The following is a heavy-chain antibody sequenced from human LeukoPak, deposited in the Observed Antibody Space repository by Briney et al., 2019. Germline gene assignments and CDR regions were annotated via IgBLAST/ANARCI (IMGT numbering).Heavy chain of an antibody. D-gene: IGHD2-2*01. Sequence: GGSLRLSCAASGFTFSSYAMSWVRQAPGKGLEWVSSISSSSSYIYYADSVKGRFTISRDNAKNSLYPQMNSLRAEDTAVYYCARGPDVIVPAAHTDYWGQGTLVTVSS. CDR1: GFTFSSYA. J-gene: IGHJ4*02. CDR3: ARGPDVIVPAAHTDY. V-gene: IGHV3-21*01. CDR2: ISSSSSYI.